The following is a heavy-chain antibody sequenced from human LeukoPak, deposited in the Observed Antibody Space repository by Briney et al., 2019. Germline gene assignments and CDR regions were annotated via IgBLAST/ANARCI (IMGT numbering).Heavy chain of an antibody. V-gene: IGHV4-39*01. D-gene: IGHD2-15*01. CDR1: GGSISSGPYY. CDR3: ASSCSGVSCPYYFDY. CDR2: FYYSGST. J-gene: IGHJ4*02. Sequence: PSETLSLTCTVSGGSISSGPYYWGWIRQPPGKGLEWIGSFYYSGSTFYSPSLKSRITISVDASMNQFSLKLSSVTAADTAVYYCASSCSGVSCPYYFDYWGQGTLVSVSS.